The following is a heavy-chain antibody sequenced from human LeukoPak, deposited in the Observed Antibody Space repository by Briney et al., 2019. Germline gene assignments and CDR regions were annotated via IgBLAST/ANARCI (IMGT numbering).Heavy chain of an antibody. V-gene: IGHV4-39*07. CDR3: ARVGYSSSWSYNWFDP. J-gene: IGHJ5*02. CDR2: IYYSGST. CDR1: GGSISSSSYY. D-gene: IGHD6-13*01. Sequence: SETLSLTCTVSGGSISSSSYYWGWIRQPPGKGLEWIGSIYYSGSTYYNPSLKSRVTISVDTSKNQFSLKLSSVTAADTAVYYCARVGYSSSWSYNWFDPWGQGTLVTVSS.